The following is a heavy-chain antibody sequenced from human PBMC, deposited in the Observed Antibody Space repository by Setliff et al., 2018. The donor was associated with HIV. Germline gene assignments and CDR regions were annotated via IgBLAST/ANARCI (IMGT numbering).Heavy chain of an antibody. CDR3: ARREGYGMDV. V-gene: IGHV4-34*12. CDR2: IIHSGST. CDR1: GGSFSGYY. J-gene: IGHJ6*02. Sequence: SETLSLTCAVYGGSFSGYYWSWIRQPPGKGLEWIGEIIHSGSTNYNPSLKSRVTISVDMSKNQFSLKLSSVTAADTAVNYCARREGYGMDVWGQGTTVTVSS.